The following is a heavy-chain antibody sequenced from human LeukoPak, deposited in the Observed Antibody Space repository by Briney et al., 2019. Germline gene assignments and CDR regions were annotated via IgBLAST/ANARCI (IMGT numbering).Heavy chain of an antibody. CDR1: GYTFISYG. D-gene: IGHD2-15*01. V-gene: IGHV1-18*01. Sequence: ASVKVSCKASGYTFISYGISWVRQAPGQGLEYMGWISAYNGNTNYAQKLQGRVTMTTDTSTSTAYMELRSRRSDDTAVYYCARVDIVVVVAAGFDPWGQGTLVTVSS. CDR2: ISAYNGNT. J-gene: IGHJ5*02. CDR3: ARVDIVVVVAAGFDP.